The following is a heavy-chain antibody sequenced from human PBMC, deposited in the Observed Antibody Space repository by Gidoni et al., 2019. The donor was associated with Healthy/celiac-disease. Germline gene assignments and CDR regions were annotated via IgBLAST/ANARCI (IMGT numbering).Heavy chain of an antibody. Sequence: EVQLLESGGGLVQPGGSLRLSCAASGFTFSSYAMSWVRQAPGKGLEWVSASSGSGGSTYYADSVKGRFTISRDNSKNTLYLQMNSLRAEDTAVYYCAKAETNRGAFDIWGQGTMVTVSS. J-gene: IGHJ3*02. CDR2: SSGSGGST. V-gene: IGHV3-23*01. CDR1: GFTFSSYA. D-gene: IGHD7-27*01. CDR3: AKAETNRGAFDI.